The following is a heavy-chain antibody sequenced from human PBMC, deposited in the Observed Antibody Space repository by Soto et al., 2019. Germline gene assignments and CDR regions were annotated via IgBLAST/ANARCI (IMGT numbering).Heavy chain of an antibody. D-gene: IGHD6-13*01. CDR3: ARGGAAAGPSWGYYYYYYGMDV. CDR2: IYYSGST. Sequence: SETLSLTXTVSGGSISSYYWSWIRQPPGKGLEWIGYIYYSGSTNYNPSLKSRVTISVDTSKNQFSLKLSSVTAADTAVYYCARGGAAAGPSWGYYYYYYGMDVWGQGTTVTVSS. J-gene: IGHJ6*02. V-gene: IGHV4-59*01. CDR1: GGSISSYY.